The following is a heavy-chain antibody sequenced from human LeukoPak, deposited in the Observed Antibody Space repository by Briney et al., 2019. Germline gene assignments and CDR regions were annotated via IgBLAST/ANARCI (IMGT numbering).Heavy chain of an antibody. Sequence: GGSLRLSYASCGFIFSGCAMHWVRQAPGKGLEWVTFIQYDGHTKYYADSVKGQFTISRDNSENTLYLQMISLRGEDTAVYYCAKDLNGHGNFDYWGQGTLVTVSS. V-gene: IGHV3-30*02. CDR2: IQYDGHTK. CDR3: AKDLNGHGNFDY. D-gene: IGHD3-9*01. J-gene: IGHJ4*02. CDR1: GFIFSGCA.